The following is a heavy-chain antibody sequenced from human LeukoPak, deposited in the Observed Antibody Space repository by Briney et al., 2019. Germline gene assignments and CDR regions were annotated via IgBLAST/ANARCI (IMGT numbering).Heavy chain of an antibody. J-gene: IGHJ6*02. CDR2: VNRDGSET. V-gene: IGHV3-7*03. Sequence: GGSLRLSCAASGFTFSTYAMTWVRQAPGRGPEWVANVNRDGSETYYLDSVKGRFTISKDNAKNSLYLQMNSLRAEDTALYHCARNNGMDVWGQGTTVIVSS. CDR1: GFTFSTYA. CDR3: ARNNGMDV.